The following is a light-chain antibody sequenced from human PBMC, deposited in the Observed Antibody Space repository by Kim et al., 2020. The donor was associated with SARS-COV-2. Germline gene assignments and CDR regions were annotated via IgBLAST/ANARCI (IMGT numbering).Light chain of an antibody. J-gene: IGLJ3*02. CDR3: SSYAGSDNLV. CDR1: SREIVGNDTY. Sequence: QSVHVSCTGTSREIVGNDTYGSWYQQHPGKAPKLIIFEVSQRPSGVPDRFSGSKSGNTASLTVSGLQAEDESDYYCSSYAGSDNLVFGGGTQLTVL. CDR2: EVS. V-gene: IGLV2-8*01.